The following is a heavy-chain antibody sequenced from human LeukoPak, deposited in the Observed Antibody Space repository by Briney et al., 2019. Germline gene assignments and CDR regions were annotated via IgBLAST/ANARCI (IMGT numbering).Heavy chain of an antibody. CDR2: TNPSGGST. Sequence: ASVKVSCKASGYTFTSYYMHWVRQAPGQGLEWMGITNPSGGSTSYAQKFQGRVTMTRDMSTSTVYMELSSLRSEDTAVYYCARGLEGRRFDYYYYYMDVWGKGTTVTVSS. CDR1: GYTFTSYY. D-gene: IGHD3-16*01. CDR3: ARGLEGRRFDYYYYYMDV. J-gene: IGHJ6*03. V-gene: IGHV1-46*01.